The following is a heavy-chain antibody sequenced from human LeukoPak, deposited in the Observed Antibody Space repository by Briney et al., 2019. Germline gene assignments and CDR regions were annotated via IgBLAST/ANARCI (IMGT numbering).Heavy chain of an antibody. Sequence: GGSLRLSCAASGFTFDNYALHWVRQAPGKGLEWVAVISYDGSNKYYADSVKGRFTISRDNSKNTLYLQMNSLRAEDTAVYYCARAGYSSGWYISVFWEDYFDYWGQGTLVTVSS. D-gene: IGHD6-19*01. CDR2: ISYDGSNK. CDR3: ARAGYSSGWYISVFWEDYFDY. V-gene: IGHV3-30-3*01. CDR1: GFTFDNYA. J-gene: IGHJ4*02.